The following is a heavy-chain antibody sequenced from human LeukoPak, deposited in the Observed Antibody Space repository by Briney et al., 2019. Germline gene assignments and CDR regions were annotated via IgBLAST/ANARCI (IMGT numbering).Heavy chain of an antibody. D-gene: IGHD3-10*01. Sequence: ASVKVSCKASGYTFTSYGISWVRQAPGQGLEWMGWISAYNGNTNYAQKLQGRVTMTTDTSTSTAYMELRSLRSDDTAVYYCARSDITMVRGVIPFDYWGQGTLVTVSS. J-gene: IGHJ4*02. CDR1: GYTFTSYG. CDR2: ISAYNGNT. V-gene: IGHV1-18*01. CDR3: ARSDITMVRGVIPFDY.